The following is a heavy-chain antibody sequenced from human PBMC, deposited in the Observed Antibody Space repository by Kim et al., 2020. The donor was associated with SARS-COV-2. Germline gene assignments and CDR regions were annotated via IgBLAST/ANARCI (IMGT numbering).Heavy chain of an antibody. CDR3: AKGYSNSCG. J-gene: IGHJ4*02. Sequence: GSTYYADSVKGRFTISRDNSKNTLYLQMNSLRAEDTAVYYCAKGYSNSCGWGQGTLVTVSS. CDR2: GST. D-gene: IGHD6-13*01. V-gene: IGHV3-23*01.